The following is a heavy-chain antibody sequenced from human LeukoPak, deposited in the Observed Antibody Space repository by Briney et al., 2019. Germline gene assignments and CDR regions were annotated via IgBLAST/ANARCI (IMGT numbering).Heavy chain of an antibody. Sequence: GGSLRLSCAASGFTFSSYWMHWVRQAPGKGLVWVSRINSDGSSTSYADSVKGRFTIPRDNAKNTLYLQMNSLRAEDTAVYYCARATYGSGSVDYWGQGTLVTVSS. CDR3: ARATYGSGSVDY. CDR1: GFTFSSYW. CDR2: INSDGSST. D-gene: IGHD3-10*01. J-gene: IGHJ4*02. V-gene: IGHV3-74*01.